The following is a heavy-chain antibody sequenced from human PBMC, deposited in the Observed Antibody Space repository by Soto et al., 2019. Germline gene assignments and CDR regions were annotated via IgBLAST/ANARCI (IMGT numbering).Heavy chain of an antibody. Sequence: GASVKVSCKASGGTFSSYAISWVRQAPGQGLEWMGGIIPIFGTANYAQKFQGRVTITADESTSTAYMELSSLRSEDTAVYYCARACRWFGELSNTYYYYGMDVWGQGTTVTVSS. CDR1: GGTFSSYA. J-gene: IGHJ6*02. V-gene: IGHV1-69*13. CDR2: IIPIFGTA. D-gene: IGHD3-10*01. CDR3: ARACRWFGELSNTYYYYGMDV.